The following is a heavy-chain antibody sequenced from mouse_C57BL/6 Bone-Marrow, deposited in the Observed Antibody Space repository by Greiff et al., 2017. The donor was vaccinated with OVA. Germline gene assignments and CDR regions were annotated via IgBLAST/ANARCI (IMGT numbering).Heavy chain of an antibody. J-gene: IGHJ2*01. CDR3: ARDKRGGSSYVDCFDY. CDR1: GFTFSSYA. CDR2: ISDGGSYT. V-gene: IGHV5-4*01. D-gene: IGHD1-1*01. Sequence: EVKVEESGGGLVKPGGSLKLSCAASGFTFSSYAMSWVRQTPEKRLEWVAIISDGGSYTYYPDNVKGRFTISRDNAKNNLYLQMSHLKSEDTAMYYCARDKRGGSSYVDCFDYWGQGTTLTVSS.